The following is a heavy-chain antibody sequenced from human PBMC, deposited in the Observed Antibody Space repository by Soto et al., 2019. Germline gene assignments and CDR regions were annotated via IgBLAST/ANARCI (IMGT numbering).Heavy chain of an antibody. V-gene: IGHV1-2*02. CDR2: INPNNGVT. CDR1: GYMFTGFY. J-gene: IGHJ4*02. CDR3: AAAAIPVAGRHPDF. Sequence: ASVKVSCKASGYMFTGFYLHWVRQAPGQGLEWMGWINPNNGVTTYAKNFQGRVTMTRDSSISTAYMELSSLRSDDTTVYFCAAAAIPVAGRHPDFWGQGTVVTVSS. D-gene: IGHD6-19*01.